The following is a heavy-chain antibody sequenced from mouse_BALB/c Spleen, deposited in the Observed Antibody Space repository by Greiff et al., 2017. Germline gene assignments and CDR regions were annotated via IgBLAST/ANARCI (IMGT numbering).Heavy chain of an antibody. V-gene: IGHV5-4*02. D-gene: IGHD4-1*01. CDR3: ARDRTGSYYAMDY. J-gene: IGHJ4*01. CDR2: ISDGGSYT. CDR1: GFTFSDYY. Sequence: EVKLMESGGGLVKPGGSLKLSCAASGFTFSDYYMYWVRQTPEKRLEWVATISDGGSYTYYPDSVKGRFTISRDNAKNNLYLQMSSLKSEDTAMYYCARDRTGSYYAMDYWGQGTSVTVSS.